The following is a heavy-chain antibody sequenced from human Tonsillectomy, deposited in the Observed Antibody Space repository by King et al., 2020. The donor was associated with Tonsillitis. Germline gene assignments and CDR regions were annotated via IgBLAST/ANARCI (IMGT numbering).Heavy chain of an antibody. D-gene: IGHD2-2*01. CDR2: IWYDGSTK. CDR3: ARDQLPYYYMDV. CDR1: GFTFSSYG. V-gene: IGHV3-33*08. Sequence: VQLVESGGGVVQPGRSLRLSCAASGFTFSSYGMHWVRQAPGKGLEWVAVIWYDGSTKYYADSVKGRFTISRDNSKNTLYLQMNRLRAEDTAVYYCARDQLPYYYMDVWGKGTTVTVSS. J-gene: IGHJ6*03.